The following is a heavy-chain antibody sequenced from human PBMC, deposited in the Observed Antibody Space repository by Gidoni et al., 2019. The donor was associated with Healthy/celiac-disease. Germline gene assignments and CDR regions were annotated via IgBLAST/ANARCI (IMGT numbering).Heavy chain of an antibody. J-gene: IGHJ4*02. Sequence: EVQLVESGGGWVQPGGSLRLSCAASGFTVSSNYMSWVRQAPGKGLEWVSVIYSGGSTYYADSVKGRFTISRDNSKNTLYLQMNSLRAEDTAVYYCARVRARSYIDYWGQGTLVTVSS. CDR1: GFTVSSNY. D-gene: IGHD3-10*01. CDR3: ARVRARSYIDY. V-gene: IGHV3-66*02. CDR2: IYSGGST.